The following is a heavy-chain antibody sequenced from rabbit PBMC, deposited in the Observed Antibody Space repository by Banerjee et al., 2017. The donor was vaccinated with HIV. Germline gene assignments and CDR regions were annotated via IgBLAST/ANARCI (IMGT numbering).Heavy chain of an antibody. D-gene: IGHD2-1*01. CDR2: INTGSGNT. V-gene: IGHV1S45*01. CDR1: GSDITTYA. Sequence: QQRLVESGGGLVKPGGTLTLTCTASGSDITTYAMSWVRQAPGKGLEWIGSINTGSGNTYYANWAKGRFTISKTSSTTVTLQMTSLTAADTATYFCARTYGANGDDYYFNGWGPGTLVTVS. J-gene: IGHJ4*01. CDR3: ARTYGANGDDYYFNG.